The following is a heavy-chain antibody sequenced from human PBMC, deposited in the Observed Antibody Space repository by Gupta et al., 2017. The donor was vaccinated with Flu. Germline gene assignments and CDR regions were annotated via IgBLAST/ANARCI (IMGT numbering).Heavy chain of an antibody. CDR1: GFTFSSYA. D-gene: IGHD3-9*01. J-gene: IGHJ4*02. V-gene: IGHV3-30*18. Sequence: QVQLVESGGGVVQPGKSLRVSCAASGFTFSSYAMHWVRQAPGKGLEWVAGISYDGSDQYYGDSVKGRFSVSRDNSQNTVFLKMNSLSTEDTAVYFGAKRGGTYYNILTGLDYWGQGIRVTVSS. CDR2: ISYDGSDQ. CDR3: AKRGGTYYNILTGLDY.